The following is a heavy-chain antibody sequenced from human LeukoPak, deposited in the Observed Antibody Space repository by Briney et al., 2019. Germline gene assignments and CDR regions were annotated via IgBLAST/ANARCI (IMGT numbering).Heavy chain of an antibody. CDR3: ARGPRRDGYNYVHAFGI. CDR1: GGSLSSYY. V-gene: IGHV4-59*01. D-gene: IGHD5-24*01. J-gene: IGHJ3*02. CDR2: IYYSGST. Sequence: SETLSLTCTVSGGSLSSYYWSWIRQPPGKGLEWIGYIYYSGSTNYNPSLKSRVTISVDTSKNQFSLKLSSVTAADTAVYYCARGPRRDGYNYVHAFGIWGQGTMVTVSS.